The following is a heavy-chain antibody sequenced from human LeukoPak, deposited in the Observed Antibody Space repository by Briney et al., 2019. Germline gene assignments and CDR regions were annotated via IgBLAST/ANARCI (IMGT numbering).Heavy chain of an antibody. D-gene: IGHD2-21*02. J-gene: IGHJ4*02. CDR2: IYYSGST. V-gene: IGHV4-59*01. CDR3: ARAYCGGDCPIDY. CDR1: GGSISSYY. Sequence: SETLSLTCTVSGGSISSYYWSWIRQPPGQGLEWIGYIYYSGSTNYNPSLKSRVTISVDTSKNQFSLKLSSVTAADTAVYYCARAYCGGDCPIDYWGQGTLVTVSS.